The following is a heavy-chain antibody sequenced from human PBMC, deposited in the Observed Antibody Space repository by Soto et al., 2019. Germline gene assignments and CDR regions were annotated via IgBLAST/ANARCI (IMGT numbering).Heavy chain of an antibody. V-gene: IGHV3-66*01. Sequence: EVQLVESGGGLVQPGGSLRLSCAASGISVSRNYMSWVRQAPGKGLEWVSLIYSGGSTDYADSVKGRFSISRDNSKNTVYLQMNSLRVDDTALYYCPGGNNVEERDWGHGTLVTVSS. CDR1: GISVSRNY. J-gene: IGHJ4*01. CDR3: PGGNNVEERD. D-gene: IGHD3-16*01. CDR2: IYSGGST.